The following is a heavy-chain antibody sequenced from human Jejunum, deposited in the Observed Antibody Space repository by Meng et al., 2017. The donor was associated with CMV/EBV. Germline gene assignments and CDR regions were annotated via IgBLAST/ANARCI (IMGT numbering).Heavy chain of an antibody. CDR3: AHFVGGYYPSRPDY. Sequence: QIPLNESRPTLDNPTQTLTLTCSFSGFSPSTSAAGVGWSRQPPVKALEWLALIYRGDDKRYSPSLNSRLTLAKDTSKNEVVLTLTNMGPIDTGTYYCAHFVGGYYPSRPDYWGQGTLVTVSS. D-gene: IGHD1-26*01. CDR1: GFSPSTSAAG. J-gene: IGHJ4*02. V-gene: IGHV2-5*02. CDR2: IYRGDDK.